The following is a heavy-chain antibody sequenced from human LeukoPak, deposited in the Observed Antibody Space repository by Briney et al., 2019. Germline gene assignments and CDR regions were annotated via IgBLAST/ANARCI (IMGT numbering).Heavy chain of an antibody. CDR3: ASLKNSYDSSGYLVTDAFDI. D-gene: IGHD3-22*01. Sequence: ASVKVSCKVSGGTFSSYAISWVRQAPGQGLEWMGWISAYNGNTNYEQKLQGRVTMTTDTSTSTAYMELRSLRSDDTAVYYCASLKNSYDSSGYLVTDAFDIWGQGTMVTVSS. V-gene: IGHV1-18*01. CDR1: GGTFSSYA. J-gene: IGHJ3*02. CDR2: ISAYNGNT.